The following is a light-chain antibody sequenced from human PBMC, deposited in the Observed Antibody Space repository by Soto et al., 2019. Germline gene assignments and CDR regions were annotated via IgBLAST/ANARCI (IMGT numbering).Light chain of an antibody. J-gene: IGKJ5*01. CDR2: GAS. CDR1: RSIGTD. Sequence: IQMTPAPSSLSASVGDRVTISCRASRSIGTDLHWYQPKLRKVPTLLIYGASNLQSGVPSRFSGSGSGKEFTLTISSLQSEDFATNCCQQTCRTMITLGHRTRRELK. V-gene: IGKV1-39*01. CDR3: QQTCRTMIT.